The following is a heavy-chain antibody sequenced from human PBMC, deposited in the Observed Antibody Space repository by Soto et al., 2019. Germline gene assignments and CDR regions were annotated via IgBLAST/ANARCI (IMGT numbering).Heavy chain of an antibody. Sequence: QVQLVQSGAEVKKPGSSVKVSCKASGGTFSSYTISWVRQAPGQGLEWMGRIIPILGIANYAQKFQGRVTITADKSTSTAYMELSSLRSEDTAVYYCVREAHCGGDCYWFDPWGQGTLVTVSS. D-gene: IGHD2-21*02. J-gene: IGHJ5*02. CDR3: VREAHCGGDCYWFDP. CDR2: IIPILGIA. V-gene: IGHV1-69*08. CDR1: GGTFSSYT.